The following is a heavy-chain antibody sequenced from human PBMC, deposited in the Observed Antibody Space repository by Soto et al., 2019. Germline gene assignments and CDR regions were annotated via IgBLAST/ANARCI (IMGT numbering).Heavy chain of an antibody. D-gene: IGHD3-3*01. V-gene: IGHV3-23*01. Sequence: PGGSLRLSCAASGFTFITYAMSWVRQAPGKGLEWVSVISGSGSSTYYADSVKGRFTISRDNSKNTLYLQMNSLRAEDTAVYYCAKVGGTYYDFWSGPPNYFDYWGQGTLVTV. CDR2: ISGSGSST. J-gene: IGHJ4*02. CDR3: AKVGGTYYDFWSGPPNYFDY. CDR1: GFTFITYA.